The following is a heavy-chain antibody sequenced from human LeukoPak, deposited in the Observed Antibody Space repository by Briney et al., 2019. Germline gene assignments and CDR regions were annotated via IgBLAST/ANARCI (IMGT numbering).Heavy chain of an antibody. CDR1: GGSISSSSYY. V-gene: IGHV4-39*01. CDR2: IYYSGST. Sequence: SETLSLTCTVSGGSISSSSYYWGWIRQPPGKGLEWIGSIYYSGSTYYNPSLKSRVTISVDTPKNQFSLKLSSVTAADTAVYYCASTTGSSWRTFYYYYYYMDVWGKGTTVTISS. J-gene: IGHJ6*03. D-gene: IGHD6-13*01. CDR3: ASTTGSSWRTFYYYYYYMDV.